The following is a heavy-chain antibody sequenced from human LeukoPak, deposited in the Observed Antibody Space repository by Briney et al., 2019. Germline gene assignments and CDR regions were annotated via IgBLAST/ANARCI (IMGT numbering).Heavy chain of an antibody. CDR2: IRYDGSNK. D-gene: IGHD6-6*01. J-gene: IGHJ4*02. V-gene: IGHV3-30*02. Sequence: PGGSLRLSCAASGFTFSSYGMHWVRQAPGKGLEWVAFIRYDGSNKYYADSVKGRFTISRDNSKNTLYLQMNSLRAEDTAVYYCAKDLRGIAARLLDYWGQGTLVTVSS. CDR1: GFTFSSYG. CDR3: AKDLRGIAARLLDY.